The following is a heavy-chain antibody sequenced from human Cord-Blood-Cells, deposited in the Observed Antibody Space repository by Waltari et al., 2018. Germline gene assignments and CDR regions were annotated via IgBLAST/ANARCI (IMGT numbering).Heavy chain of an antibody. CDR1: GGPISSGGYY. CDR2: IYYSGST. CDR3: AREPVGSTRLLALWGAFDI. Sequence: QVQLQESGPGLVKPSQTLSPTCTVSGGPISSGGYYWSWIRQHPGKGLEWIGYIYYSGSTYYNPSLKSRVTISVDTSKNQFSLKLSSVTAADTAVYYCAREPVGSTRLLALWGAFDIWGQGTMVTVSS. D-gene: IGHD2-2*01. V-gene: IGHV4-31*03. J-gene: IGHJ3*02.